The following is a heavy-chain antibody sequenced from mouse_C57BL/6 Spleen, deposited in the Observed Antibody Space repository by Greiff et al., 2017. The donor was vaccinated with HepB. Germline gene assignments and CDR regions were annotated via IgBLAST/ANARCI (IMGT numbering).Heavy chain of an antibody. CDR1: GYTFTSYW. V-gene: IGHV1-69*01. Sequence: VQLQQPGAELVMPGASVKLSCKASGYTFTSYWMHWVKQRPGQGLEWIGEIDPSDSYTNYNQKFKGKSTLTVDKSSSTAYMQLSSLTSEDSAVYYCARRGGYYGGYYFDYWGQGTTLTVSS. CDR3: ARRGGYYGGYYFDY. J-gene: IGHJ2*01. D-gene: IGHD2-3*01. CDR2: IDPSDSYT.